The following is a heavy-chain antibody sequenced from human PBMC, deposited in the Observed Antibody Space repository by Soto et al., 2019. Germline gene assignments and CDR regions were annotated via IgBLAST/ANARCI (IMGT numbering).Heavy chain of an antibody. J-gene: IGHJ6*02. Sequence: EVQLVESGGGLVQPGGSLRLSCEASGFTFRNYDMHWVRQGTGKGLEWVSGISAAGDPDYADSVEGRFTITRENAQNSFLLQMTSLGVGDTAVYYCARADRDCCGLDVWGQGTTFIVSS. V-gene: IGHV3-13*05. CDR3: ARADRDCCGLDV. CDR2: ISAAGDP. CDR1: GFTFRNYD.